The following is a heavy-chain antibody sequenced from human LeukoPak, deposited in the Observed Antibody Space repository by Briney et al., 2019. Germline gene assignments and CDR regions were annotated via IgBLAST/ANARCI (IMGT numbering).Heavy chain of an antibody. CDR1: GYSFTSHY. J-gene: IGHJ6*03. Sequence: ASVKVSCKASGYSFTSHYMHWVRQAPGQGLEWMGVINPRGTSTIYAEKFQGRVTITADKSTSTAYMELSSLRSEDTAVYYCATLCCGSYYMDVWGKGTTVTVSS. D-gene: IGHD2-15*01. CDR3: ATLCCGSYYMDV. CDR2: INPRGTST. V-gene: IGHV1-46*01.